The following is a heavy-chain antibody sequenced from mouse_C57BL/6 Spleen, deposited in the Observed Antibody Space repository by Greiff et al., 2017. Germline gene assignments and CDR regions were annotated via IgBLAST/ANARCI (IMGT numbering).Heavy chain of an antibody. D-gene: IGHD2-12*01. Sequence: QLQQSGAELVKPGASVKLSCKASGYTFTSYWMHWVKQRPGQGLEWIGMIHPNSGSTNYNEKFKSKATLTVDKSSSTAYMQLSSLTSEDSAVYYCARPLYDQDAMDYWGQGTSVTVSS. CDR3: ARPLYDQDAMDY. J-gene: IGHJ4*01. V-gene: IGHV1-64*01. CDR1: GYTFTSYW. CDR2: IHPNSGST.